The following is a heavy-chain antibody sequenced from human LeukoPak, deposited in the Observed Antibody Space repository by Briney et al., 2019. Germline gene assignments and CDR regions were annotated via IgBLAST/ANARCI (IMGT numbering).Heavy chain of an antibody. Sequence: GGSLRLSCAASGFTFSSYWMHWVRQAPGKGLVWVSRMNPDGSNTVYADSVKGRFTISRDNAKNTLYLQMHSLRAEDTAVYFCASGESRNYYYFDYWGHGILVTVSS. V-gene: IGHV3-74*01. D-gene: IGHD3-10*01. CDR2: MNPDGSNT. CDR1: GFTFSSYW. CDR3: ASGESRNYYYFDY. J-gene: IGHJ4*01.